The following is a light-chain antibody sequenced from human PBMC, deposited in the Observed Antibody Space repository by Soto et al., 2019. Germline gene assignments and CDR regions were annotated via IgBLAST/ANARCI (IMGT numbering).Light chain of an antibody. V-gene: IGKV3-15*01. Sequence: ELVMTQSPATLSVPPGERVTLSCRASQSVNSNLAWYQQKPGRGPRLLIYDASTRATGIPARFSGSGSGTEFTLTISSLQSEDFAVYYCQQYNNWLRWTFGQGTKVEVK. CDR2: DAS. J-gene: IGKJ1*01. CDR1: QSVNSN. CDR3: QQYNNWLRWT.